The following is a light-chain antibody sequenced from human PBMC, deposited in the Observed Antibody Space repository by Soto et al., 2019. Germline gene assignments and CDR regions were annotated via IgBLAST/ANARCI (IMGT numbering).Light chain of an antibody. V-gene: IGKV3D-11*02. J-gene: IGKJ5*01. Sequence: EIVLTQSPATLSLSPGERATLSCRARQSISSYLAWYQQTPGHAPRLLIYDASNRATGIPARFSGSATGTDFTLTTSSLEPEDFAVYYCQQRSNWHITFGQGTRLEIK. CDR3: QQRSNWHIT. CDR1: QSISSY. CDR2: DAS.